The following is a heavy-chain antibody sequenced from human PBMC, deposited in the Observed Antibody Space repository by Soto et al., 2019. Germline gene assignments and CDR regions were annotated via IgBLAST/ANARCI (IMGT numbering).Heavy chain of an antibody. CDR2: IWYDGSNK. CDR3: ARDPAVAGTVYYFDY. V-gene: IGHV3-33*01. CDR1: GFTFSSYG. J-gene: IGHJ4*02. D-gene: IGHD6-19*01. Sequence: GGSLRLSCAASGFTFSSYGMHWVRQAPGKGLEWVAVIWYDGSNKYYADSVKGRFTISRDNSKNTLYLQMNSLRAEDTAVYYCARDPAVAGTVYYFDYWGQGTLVTVSS.